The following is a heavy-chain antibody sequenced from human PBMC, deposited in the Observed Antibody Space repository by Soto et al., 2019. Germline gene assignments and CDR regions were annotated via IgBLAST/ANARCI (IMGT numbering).Heavy chain of an antibody. V-gene: IGHV4-39*01. CDR1: GGSISSSSYY. J-gene: IGHJ6*03. CDR3: ARRSARYSSSSYYYYMDV. Sequence: TSETLSLTCTVSGGSISSSSYYWGWIRQPPGKGLEWIGSIYYSGSTYYNPSLKSRVTISVDTSKNQFSLKLSSVTAADTAVYYCARRSARYSSSSYYYYMDVWGKGTTVTVSS. D-gene: IGHD6-13*01. CDR2: IYYSGST.